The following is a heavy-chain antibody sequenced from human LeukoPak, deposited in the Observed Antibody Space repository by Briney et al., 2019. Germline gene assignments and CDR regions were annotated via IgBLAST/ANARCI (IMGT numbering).Heavy chain of an antibody. CDR2: ISAYNGNA. V-gene: IGHV1-18*01. Sequence: ASVKVSCKASGYTFTSYGISWVRQAPGQGLEWMGWISAYNGNANYTQKLQGRVTMTTDTSTSTAYMELRSLRSDDTAVYYCARDTVVKNDAFDIWGQGTMVTVSS. CDR3: ARDTVVKNDAFDI. J-gene: IGHJ3*02. D-gene: IGHD4-23*01. CDR1: GYTFTSYG.